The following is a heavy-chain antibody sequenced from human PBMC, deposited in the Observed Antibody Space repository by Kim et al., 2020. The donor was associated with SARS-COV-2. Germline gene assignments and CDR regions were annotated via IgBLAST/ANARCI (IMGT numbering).Heavy chain of an antibody. CDR1: GGSINSYY. D-gene: IGHD1-7*01. CDR3: AREKTTTGWFDP. J-gene: IGHJ5*02. CDR2: IYPGGDT. V-gene: IGHV4-59*01. Sequence: SETLSLTCSVSGGSINSYYWSWVRQPPGKGLEWIGYIYPGGDTNYGPSFKSRVNISIDTSEKQIFLKMKSVTAADTAVYYCAREKTTTGWFDPWGQGTLVIVSS.